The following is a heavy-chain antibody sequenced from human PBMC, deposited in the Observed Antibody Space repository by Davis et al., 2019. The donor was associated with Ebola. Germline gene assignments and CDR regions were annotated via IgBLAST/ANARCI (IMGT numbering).Heavy chain of an antibody. J-gene: IGHJ4*02. CDR1: GYTFGSYG. CDR2: IRSNAYSGTT. CDR3: ARVHNLWSGFDQELFDY. D-gene: IGHD3-3*01. Sequence: PGGSLRLSCTTSGYTFGSYGVTSVRQAPGKGLEWVGSIRSNAYSGTTEYAASVEGRFTISRDDSKSIAYLQMNSLKAEDTAVYYCARVHNLWSGFDQELFDYWGQGTQVTVSS. V-gene: IGHV3-49*04.